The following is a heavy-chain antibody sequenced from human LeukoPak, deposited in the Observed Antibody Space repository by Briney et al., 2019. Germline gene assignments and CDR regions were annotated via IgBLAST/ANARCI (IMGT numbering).Heavy chain of an antibody. CDR1: GGSISSYY. V-gene: IGHV4-59*12. J-gene: IGHJ4*02. Sequence: SETLSLTCTVSGGSISSYYWSWIRQPPGKGLEWIGYIYHSGSTYYNPSLKSRVTISVDRSKNQFSLKLSSVTAADTAVYYCARGQLALDYWGQGTLVTVSS. CDR3: ARGQLALDY. D-gene: IGHD6-6*01. CDR2: IYHSGST.